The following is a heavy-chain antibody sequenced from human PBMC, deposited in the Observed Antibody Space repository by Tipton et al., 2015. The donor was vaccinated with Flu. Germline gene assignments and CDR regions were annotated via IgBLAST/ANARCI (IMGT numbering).Heavy chain of an antibody. D-gene: IGHD5-24*01. V-gene: IGHV3-20*04. CDR2: INWNGGSK. J-gene: IGHJ4*02. Sequence: GSLRLSCEASGFTFDDYAMNWVRQPPGKGLEWVSNINWNGGSKGYADSVKGRFTISRDNAKNSLYLEMNTLRAEDTGLYFCARGDLLGHNYFDYLGQGAPVAVSS. CDR1: GFTFDDYA. CDR3: ARGDLLGHNYFDY.